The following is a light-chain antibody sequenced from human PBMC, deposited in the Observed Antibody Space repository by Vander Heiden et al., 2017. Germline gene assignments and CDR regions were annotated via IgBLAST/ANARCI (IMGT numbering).Light chain of an antibody. Sequence: DMVLAQSPVTLSLSPGERATLSCRASQSVSSSYLAWYQQKPGQDPRLLIYGTSSRATGIPDRFSGSGSGTDFTLTISRLEPEDFAVYYCQQYGSSPITFGQGTRLEIK. CDR1: QSVSSSY. V-gene: IGKV3-20*01. CDR3: QQYGSSPIT. CDR2: GTS. J-gene: IGKJ5*01.